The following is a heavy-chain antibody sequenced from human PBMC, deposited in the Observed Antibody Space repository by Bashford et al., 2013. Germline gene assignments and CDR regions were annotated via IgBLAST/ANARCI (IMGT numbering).Heavy chain of an antibody. Sequence: SETLSLTCAVYGGAFSEYYWSWVRQSPGKGLEWIGEISHSENTNYNPSLESRITMSVDTSKNQFSLKLSSVTAADTAVYYCASSPHASSGDYLYYFDYVGQGTLVTVSS. CDR3: ASSPHASSGDYLYYFDY. V-gene: IGHV4-34*01. J-gene: IGHJ4*02. CDR2: ISHSENT. CDR1: GGAFSEYY. D-gene: IGHD4-17*01.